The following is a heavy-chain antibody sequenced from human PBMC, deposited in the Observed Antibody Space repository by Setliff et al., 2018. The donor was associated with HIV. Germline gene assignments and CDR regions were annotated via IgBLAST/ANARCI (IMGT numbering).Heavy chain of an antibody. Sequence: ASVKVSCKPSGYAFATYDINWVRQAAGQGLEWMGWMNPYSGNTGYAQKFRGRITMTRDTSRGTAHMELRSLRSDDTAVYFCARGYASGSGSYYVDYWGQGTLVTV. J-gene: IGHJ4*02. CDR2: MNPYSGNT. D-gene: IGHD3-16*01. V-gene: IGHV1-8*02. CDR1: GYAFATYD. CDR3: ARGYASGSGSYYVDY.